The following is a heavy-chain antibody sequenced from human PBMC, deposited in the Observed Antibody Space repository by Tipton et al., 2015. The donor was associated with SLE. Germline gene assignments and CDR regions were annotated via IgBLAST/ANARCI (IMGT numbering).Heavy chain of an antibody. Sequence: TLSLTCTVSGGSISSSKYYWGWIRQPPGKGLEWIGSIYSSGSTYYNLSLKSRVSISVDTSKNQFFLNLRSVTAADTAVYFCARGGASVLIRNCYFDYWGQGSLVTVSS. V-gene: IGHV4-39*07. CDR1: GGSISSSKYY. J-gene: IGHJ4*02. CDR2: IYSSGST. D-gene: IGHD2-8*01. CDR3: ARGGASVLIRNCYFDY.